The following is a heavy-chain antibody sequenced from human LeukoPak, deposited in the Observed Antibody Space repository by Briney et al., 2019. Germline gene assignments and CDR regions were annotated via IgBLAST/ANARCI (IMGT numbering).Heavy chain of an antibody. CDR3: ARARYSRAWYASDI. J-gene: IGHJ3*02. CDR1: GGSISSSY. CDR2: IFYTGST. D-gene: IGHD6-19*01. V-gene: IGHV4-59*01. Sequence: SETLSLTCTVSGGSISSSYWSWIRQPPGKGLEWIGYIFYTGSTDYNPSLKSRVTISVDTSKNQFSLRVNSVTAADTAVYYCARARYSRAWYASDIWGQGTVVTVS.